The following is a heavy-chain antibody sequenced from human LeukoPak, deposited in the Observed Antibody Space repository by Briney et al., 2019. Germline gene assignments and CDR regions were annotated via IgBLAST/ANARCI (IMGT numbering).Heavy chain of an antibody. CDR2: INHSGST. D-gene: IGHD6-13*01. J-gene: IGHJ1*01. CDR3: VRVGAAAGYTIEYFQL. CDR1: GGSFSGYY. Sequence: SETLSLTCAVYGGSFSGYYWSWMRQPPGKGLEWMGEINHSGSTHYNPSLKRRVTISVDTSKNQLSLNLSAVTAADPARYYCVRVGAAAGYTIEYFQLWGQGTLVTVSS. V-gene: IGHV4-34*01.